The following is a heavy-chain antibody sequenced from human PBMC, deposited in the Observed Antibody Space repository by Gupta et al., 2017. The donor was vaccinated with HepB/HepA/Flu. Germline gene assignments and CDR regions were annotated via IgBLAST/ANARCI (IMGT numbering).Heavy chain of an antibody. J-gene: IGHJ4*02. CDR2: ISSGGDTT. Sequence: EVQLLLSVGGLVQLGRSLRLSCTACGFILTSFTMTWVRQAPGKGLEWVSTISSGGDTTYFADSVRGRFSISRDNSNNMLYLQMNSLRAEDTALYYCTKHLRTRNSASCLDSWGQVTQLTVSS. CDR1: GFILTSFT. V-gene: IGHV3-23*01. D-gene: IGHD2-2*01. CDR3: TKHLRTRNSASCLDS.